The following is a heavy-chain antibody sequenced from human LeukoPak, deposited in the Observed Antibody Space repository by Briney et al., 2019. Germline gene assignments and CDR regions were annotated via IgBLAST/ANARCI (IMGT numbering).Heavy chain of an antibody. CDR1: GGSFSGYY. Sequence: SETLSLTCAVYGGSFSGYYWSWIRQPPGKGLEWTGEVNHSGSTNYNPSLKSRVTISVDTSKNQFSLKLSSVTAADTAVYYCARGMLSSGLDYWGQGTLVTVSS. D-gene: IGHD2-8*01. V-gene: IGHV4-34*01. CDR3: ARGMLSSGLDY. J-gene: IGHJ4*02. CDR2: VNHSGST.